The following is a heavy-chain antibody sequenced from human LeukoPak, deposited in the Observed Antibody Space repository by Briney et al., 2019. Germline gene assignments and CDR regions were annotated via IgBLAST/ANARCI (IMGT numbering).Heavy chain of an antibody. CDR1: GFTFSSYA. V-gene: IGHV3-23*01. CDR2: ISGSGGST. D-gene: IGHD3-10*01. CDR3: AKNGKGRFGESFDY. J-gene: IGHJ4*02. Sequence: SGGSLRLSCAASGFTFSSYAMSWVRQAPGKGLEWVSAISGSGGSTYYADPVKGRFTISRDNSKNTLYLQMNSLRAEDTAVYYCAKNGKGRFGESFDYWGQGTLVTVSS.